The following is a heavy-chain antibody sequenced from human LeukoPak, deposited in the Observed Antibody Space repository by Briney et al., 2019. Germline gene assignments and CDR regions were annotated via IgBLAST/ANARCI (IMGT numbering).Heavy chain of an antibody. D-gene: IGHD6-13*01. J-gene: IGHJ5*02. CDR2: IYYSGST. CDR3: ARTRGYTSSWYIFDP. Sequence: PSETLSLTCTVSGGSISSSSYYWGWIRQPPGKGLEWIGSIYYSGSTYYNPSLKSRVTISVDTSKNQFSLKLSSVTAADTAVYFCARTRGYTSSWYIFDPWGQGTLVTVSS. V-gene: IGHV4-39*07. CDR1: GGSISSSSYY.